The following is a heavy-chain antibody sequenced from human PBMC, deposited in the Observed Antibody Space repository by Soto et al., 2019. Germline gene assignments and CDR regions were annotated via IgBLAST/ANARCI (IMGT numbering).Heavy chain of an antibody. CDR3: ARSQTFGGSSDTDFDY. CDR2: IYHTGST. J-gene: IGHJ4*02. D-gene: IGHD1-26*01. Sequence: PSETLSLTCAVSGYSISGGYYWAWIRQPPGKGLEWIGSIYHTGSTYYNPSLKSRVTISVDTSKNQFSLKLSSVTAADTAVYYCARSQTFGGSSDTDFDYWAQGTLVTSPQ. V-gene: IGHV4-38-2*01. CDR1: GYSISGGYY.